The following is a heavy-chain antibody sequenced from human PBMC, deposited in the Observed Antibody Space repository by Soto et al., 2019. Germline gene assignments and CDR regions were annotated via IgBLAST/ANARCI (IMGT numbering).Heavy chain of an antibody. Sequence: PGGSLRLSCAASGFTFSSYSMNWVRQAPGKGLEWVSSISSSSSYIYYADSVKGRFTISRDNAKNSLYLQMNSLRAEDTAVYYCARDPRYCSSTSCPDYYYYYGMDVWGQGTTVTVSS. CDR2: ISSSSSYI. V-gene: IGHV3-21*01. CDR1: GFTFSSYS. CDR3: ARDPRYCSSTSCPDYYYYYGMDV. J-gene: IGHJ6*02. D-gene: IGHD2-2*01.